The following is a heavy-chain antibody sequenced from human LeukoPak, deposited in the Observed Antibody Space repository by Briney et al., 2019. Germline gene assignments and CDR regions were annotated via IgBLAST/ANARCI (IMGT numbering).Heavy chain of an antibody. Sequence: SQTLSLTCAISGDSVSSNSAAWNWIRQSPSRGLEWLGRTYYRSKWYNDYAVSVKSRITINPDTSKNQFSLQLNSVTPEDTAVYYCARLPWDDAEYSSPSGMDVWGKGTTVTVSS. CDR2: TYYRSKWYN. CDR3: ARLPWDDAEYSSPSGMDV. J-gene: IGHJ6*04. V-gene: IGHV6-1*01. D-gene: IGHD6-6*01. CDR1: GDSVSSNSAA.